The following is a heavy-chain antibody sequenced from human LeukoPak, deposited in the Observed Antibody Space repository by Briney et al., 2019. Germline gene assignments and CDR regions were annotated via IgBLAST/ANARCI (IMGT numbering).Heavy chain of an antibody. Sequence: ASVKVSCKSAGYTFTGYYMRWVRQAPGQGLEWMGWINPNNGGTNYAQKFQGRVTMTRDTSISTAYMELSRLRSDDTAVYYCARDTAMVQFDYWGQGTLVTVSS. CDR3: ARDTAMVQFDY. D-gene: IGHD5-18*01. V-gene: IGHV1-2*02. CDR2: INPNNGGT. J-gene: IGHJ4*02. CDR1: GYTFTGYY.